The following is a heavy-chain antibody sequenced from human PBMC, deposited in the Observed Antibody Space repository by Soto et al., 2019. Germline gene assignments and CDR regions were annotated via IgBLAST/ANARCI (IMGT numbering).Heavy chain of an antibody. Sequence: PSETLSLTCAVFGGCFSGSDWSWIRQPPGKGLEWIGNINHDGRTYYNPSLKSRVTISVDTSKNQFSLKLSSVTAADTAVYYCARSHIVPRLFMYPYDYWGQGTLVTVS. D-gene: IGHD5-12*01. CDR3: ARSHIVPRLFMYPYDY. V-gene: IGHV4-34*01. J-gene: IGHJ4*02. CDR1: GGCFSGSD. CDR2: INHDGRT.